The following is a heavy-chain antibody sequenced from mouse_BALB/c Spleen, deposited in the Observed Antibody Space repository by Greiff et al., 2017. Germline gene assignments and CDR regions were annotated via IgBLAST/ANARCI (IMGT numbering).Heavy chain of an antibody. Sequence: VQLQQSGAELVRSGASVKLSCTASGFNIKDYYMHWVKQRPEQGLEWIGWIDPENGDTEYAPKFQGKATMTADTSSNTAYLQLSSLTSEDTAVYYCARGGYYGPTDYWGQGTTLTVSS. CDR3: ARGGYYGPTDY. V-gene: IGHV14-4*02. D-gene: IGHD1-1*01. J-gene: IGHJ2*01. CDR1: GFNIKDYY. CDR2: IDPENGDT.